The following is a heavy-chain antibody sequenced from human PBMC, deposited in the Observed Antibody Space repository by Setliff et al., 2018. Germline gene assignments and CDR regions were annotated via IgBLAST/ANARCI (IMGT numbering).Heavy chain of an antibody. V-gene: IGHV4-4*02. J-gene: IGHJ5*02. Sequence: SETLSLTCAVSGGSISSSNWWSWVRRPPGKGLEWIGEIYHSGSTNYNPSLKSRVTISVDKSKNQFSLKLSSVTAADTAVYYCARALPLGFRSALIPWGQGTLVTVSS. CDR2: IYHSGST. D-gene: IGHD2-8*01. CDR1: GGSISSSNW. CDR3: ARALPLGFRSALIP.